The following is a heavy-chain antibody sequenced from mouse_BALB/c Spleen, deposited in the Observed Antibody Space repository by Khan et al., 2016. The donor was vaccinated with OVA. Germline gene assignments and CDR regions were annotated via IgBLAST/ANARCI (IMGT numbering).Heavy chain of an antibody. CDR2: IWIGGST. D-gene: IGHD3-3*01. V-gene: IGHV2-6-4*01. Sequence: VQLLETGPGLVAPSQNLSITCTVSGFSLSRYSIHWVRQPPGEGLEWLGIIWIGGSTDYNSALKSRLSISKDNSKSQVFLKMNSLQTGDTAMYYCARNRDGGSYWYFDVWGAGTTVTVSS. J-gene: IGHJ1*01. CDR1: GFSLSRYS. CDR3: ARNRDGGSYWYFDV.